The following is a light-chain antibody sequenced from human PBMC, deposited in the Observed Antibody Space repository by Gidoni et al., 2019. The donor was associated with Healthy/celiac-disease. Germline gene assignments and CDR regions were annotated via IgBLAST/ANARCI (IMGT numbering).Light chain of an antibody. CDR2: EVS. V-gene: IGLV2-8*01. CDR3: SSYAGSNNLV. CDR1: SSDVGGYNY. J-gene: IGLJ2*01. Sequence: QSALTQPPSASGSPGQSGTISCTGTSSDVGGYNYFSWYQQHPGKAPKLMIYEVSKRPSGVPDRFSGSKSVNTASLTVSGLQAEDESDYYCSSYAGSNNLVFGGGTKLTVL.